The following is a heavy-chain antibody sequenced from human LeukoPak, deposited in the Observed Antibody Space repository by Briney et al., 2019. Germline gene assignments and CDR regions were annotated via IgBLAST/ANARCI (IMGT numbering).Heavy chain of an antibody. V-gene: IGHV5-51*01. D-gene: IGHD2-15*01. CDR3: ARLPGYCSGGSCYFDY. Sequence: PGESLKISCKGSGYSFTCYWIGWVRQMPGKGLEWMGIIYPGDSDTIYSPSFQGQVTISADKSISTAYLQCSSLKASDTAMYYCARLPGYCSGGSCYFDYWGQGTLVTVSS. CDR1: GYSFTCYW. J-gene: IGHJ4*02. CDR2: IYPGDSDT.